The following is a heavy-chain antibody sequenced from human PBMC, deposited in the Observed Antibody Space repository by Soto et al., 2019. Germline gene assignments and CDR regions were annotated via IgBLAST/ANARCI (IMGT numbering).Heavy chain of an antibody. CDR1: GFTFTRYS. Sequence: GGSLRLSCAASGFTFTRYSMNWVRQAPGKGLEWVSSISSTTNYIYYGDSMKGRFTISRDNAKNSLYLEMNSLRAEDTAVYYCARESEDLTSNFAYWAQGPLVTVSS. J-gene: IGHJ4*02. V-gene: IGHV3-21*06. CDR2: ISSTTNYI. CDR3: ARESEDLTSNFAY.